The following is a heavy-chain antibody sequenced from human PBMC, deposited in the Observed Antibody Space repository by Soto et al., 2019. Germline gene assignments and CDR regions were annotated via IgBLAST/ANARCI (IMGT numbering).Heavy chain of an antibody. V-gene: IGHV1-3*01. J-gene: IGHJ5*02. CDR3: ARGIATGQLDP. CDR2: INPDNGNT. Sequence: ASVKVSCKASGYTFTSYTMNWVRQAPGQRLEWMGWINPDNGNTKSSQKFQDRVIITRDTSASTAYMELSSLRSEDTAVYYCARGIATGQLDPWGQGTLVTVSS. D-gene: IGHD2-15*01. CDR1: GYTFTSYT.